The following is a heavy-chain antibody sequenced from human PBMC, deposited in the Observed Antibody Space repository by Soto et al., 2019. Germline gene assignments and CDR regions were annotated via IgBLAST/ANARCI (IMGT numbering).Heavy chain of an antibody. CDR3: AHRRDCRGGSCNNWFDP. Sequence: QITLKESGPALVKPTQTLTLTCTFSGFSLSTSGVGVGWIRQPPGKALEWLALIYWNDDTRYSPSLKSRLTITKDTSKNQVVLTMTNMDPVDTATYYCAHRRDCRGGSCNNWFDPWGQGTLVTVSS. CDR1: GFSLSTSGVG. CDR2: IYWNDDT. J-gene: IGHJ5*02. V-gene: IGHV2-5*01. D-gene: IGHD2-15*01.